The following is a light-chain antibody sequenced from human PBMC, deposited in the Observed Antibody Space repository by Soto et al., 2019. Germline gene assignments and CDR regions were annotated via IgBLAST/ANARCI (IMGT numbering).Light chain of an antibody. CDR3: QQYNDEPWT. V-gene: IGKV1-5*01. Sequence: DIQMTQSPSTLSASVGDRDTITCRASQNIGNWLAWYQQKPGKTPDLLIYDASSLESGVPLRFSGSGSGTEFTLTISSLQTDDSATYYCQQYNDEPWTFGQGTRWIS. J-gene: IGKJ1*01. CDR1: QNIGNW. CDR2: DAS.